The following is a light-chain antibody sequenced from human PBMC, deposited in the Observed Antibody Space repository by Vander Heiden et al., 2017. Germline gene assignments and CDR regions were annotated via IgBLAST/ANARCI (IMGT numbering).Light chain of an antibody. Sequence: DIQLTQSPPSVSASVGDRVTITCRASQSINNYLNWYQQRPGKAPKLLMTAASSLETGVPSRFSGSGSGSDFTLTITSLQPEDFATYYCQQSYSTPLSYTFGQGTKLEI. J-gene: IGKJ2*01. V-gene: IGKV1-39*01. CDR3: QQSYSTPLSYT. CDR1: QSINNY. CDR2: AAS.